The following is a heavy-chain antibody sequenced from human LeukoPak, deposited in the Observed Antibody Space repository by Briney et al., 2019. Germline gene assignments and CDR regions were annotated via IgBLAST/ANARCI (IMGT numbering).Heavy chain of an antibody. CDR3: ARGGDSGYDYADY. CDR1: GFTFSSYG. Sequence: GGSLRLSCAASGFTFSSYGMHWVRQVPGKGLEWVAVIWYDGSNKYYADSVKGRFTISRDNSKNTLYLQMNSLRAEDTAVYYCARGGDSGYDYADYWGQGTLVTVSS. D-gene: IGHD5-12*01. CDR2: IWYDGSNK. V-gene: IGHV3-33*01. J-gene: IGHJ4*02.